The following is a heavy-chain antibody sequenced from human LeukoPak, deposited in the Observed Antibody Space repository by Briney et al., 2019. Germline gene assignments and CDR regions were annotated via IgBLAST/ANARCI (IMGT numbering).Heavy chain of an antibody. J-gene: IGHJ4*02. CDR1: GYTFTSYG. CDR2: INTNTGNP. V-gene: IGHV7-4-1*02. CDR3: ARSPRRIAAAGMILDY. D-gene: IGHD6-13*01. Sequence: ASVMVSCKTSGYTFTSYGISWVRQAPGQGLEWMGWINTNTGNPTYAQGFTGRFVFSLDTSVSTAYLQISSLKAEDTAVYYCARSPRRIAAAGMILDYWGQGTLVTVSS.